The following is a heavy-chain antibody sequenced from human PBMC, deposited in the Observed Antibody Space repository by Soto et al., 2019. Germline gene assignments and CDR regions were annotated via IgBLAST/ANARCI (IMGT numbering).Heavy chain of an antibody. CDR3: AKGGPYYYYGMDV. CDR2: INQDGSEK. D-gene: IGHD2-15*01. J-gene: IGHJ6*02. Sequence: PGGSLRLSCAASEFTFNNFWMTWVRQAPGKGLECVANINQDGSEKYYVNSVKGRFTIPRDNAKNSLYLQMNSLRAEDTAIYYCAKGGPYYYYGMDVWGQGTTVTVSS. CDR1: EFTFNNFW. V-gene: IGHV3-7*03.